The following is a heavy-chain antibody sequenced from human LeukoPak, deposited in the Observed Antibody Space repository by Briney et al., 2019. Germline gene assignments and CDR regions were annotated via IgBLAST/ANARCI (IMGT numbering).Heavy chain of an antibody. CDR1: GFTFDDYA. V-gene: IGHV3-21*01. CDR2: ISSSSSYI. CDR3: ARAETVGATPDY. D-gene: IGHD1-26*01. J-gene: IGHJ4*02. Sequence: GGSLRLSCAASGFTFDDYAMRWVRQAPGKELEWVSSISSSSSYIYYADSVKGRFTISRDNAKNSLYLQMNSLRAEDTAVYYCARAETVGATPDYWGQGTLVTVFS.